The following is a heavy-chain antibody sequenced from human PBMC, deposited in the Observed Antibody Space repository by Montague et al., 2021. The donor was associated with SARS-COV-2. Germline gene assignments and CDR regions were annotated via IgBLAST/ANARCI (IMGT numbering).Heavy chain of an antibody. CDR3: ARSSSPLSYWCFDL. J-gene: IGHJ2*01. V-gene: IGHV2-5*02. CDR2: IYWDDDK. Sequence: PALVKPTQTLTLTCTLSGFSLSTSGVGVGWIRQPPGKALEWLALIYWDDDKRYSPSLKTRLIITKDTSRNQVVLTMTNVDPVDTATYYCARSSSPLSYWCFDLWGPGALVTVSS. CDR1: GFSLSTSGVG.